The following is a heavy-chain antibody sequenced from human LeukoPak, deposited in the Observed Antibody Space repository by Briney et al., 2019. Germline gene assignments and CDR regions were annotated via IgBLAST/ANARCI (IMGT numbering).Heavy chain of an antibody. V-gene: IGHV3-11*01. CDR1: GFTFSDYY. CDR2: ISSSGSTI. Sequence: TGGSLRLSCAASGFTFSDYYMSWIRQAPGKGLEWVSYISSSGSTIYYADSVKGRFTISRDNAKNSLYLQMNSLRAEDTAVYYCAREYVADSGYGYLDYWGQGTLVTVSS. J-gene: IGHJ4*02. CDR3: AREYVADSGYGYLDY. D-gene: IGHD5-12*01.